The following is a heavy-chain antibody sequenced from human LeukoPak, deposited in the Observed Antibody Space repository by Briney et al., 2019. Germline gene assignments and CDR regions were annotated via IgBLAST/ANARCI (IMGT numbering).Heavy chain of an antibody. CDR3: ARDRGGYDNDAFDI. V-gene: IGHV1-2*04. J-gene: IGHJ3*02. Sequence: ASVKVSYKASGYTFTGYYMHWVRQAPGQGLEWMGWINPNSGGTNYAQKFQGWVTMTRDTSISTAYMELSRLRSDDTAVYYCARDRGGYDNDAFDIWGQGTMVTVSS. D-gene: IGHD3-22*01. CDR1: GYTFTGYY. CDR2: INPNSGGT.